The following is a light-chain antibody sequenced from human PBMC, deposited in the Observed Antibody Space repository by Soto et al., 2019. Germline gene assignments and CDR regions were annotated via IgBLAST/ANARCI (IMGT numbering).Light chain of an antibody. CDR2: EVS. J-gene: IGLJ1*01. Sequence: QSLLTQPASLSGSPGQSIPISCTGTSSDVGAYDFVSWYQQHPDKAPKLLIYEVSNRPSGVSDRFSGSKSVNTATLTISGLQAEDEADYYCSSHTTSNTRVFGTGTKVTVL. CDR1: SSDVGAYDF. V-gene: IGLV2-14*03. CDR3: SSHTTSNTRV.